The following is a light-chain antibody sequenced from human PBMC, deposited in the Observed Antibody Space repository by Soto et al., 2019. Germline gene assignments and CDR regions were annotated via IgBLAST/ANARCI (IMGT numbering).Light chain of an antibody. Sequence: QSALTQPRSVSGSPGQSVTISCTGTSSDVGGYDLVSWYQQHPGKAPKLMIYDVTKRPSGVPDRFSGSRSGNTASLTISGLQAEDDADYYCCTYAGTYTLYVFGTGTKVTVL. CDR2: DVT. CDR1: SSDVGGYDL. J-gene: IGLJ1*01. CDR3: CTYAGTYTLYV. V-gene: IGLV2-11*01.